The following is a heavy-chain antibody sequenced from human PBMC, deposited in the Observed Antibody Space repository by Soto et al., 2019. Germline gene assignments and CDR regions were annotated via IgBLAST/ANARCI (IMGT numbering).Heavy chain of an antibody. J-gene: IGHJ5*02. D-gene: IGHD2-15*01. Sequence: SETLSLTCTVSGGSISSSSYYWGWIRQPPGKGLEWIGSIYYSGSTYYNPSLKSRVTISVDTSKNQFSLKLSSVTAADTAVYYCARHSTGRIVVVVAASWFDPWGQGTLVTVSS. CDR2: IYYSGST. CDR1: GGSISSSSYY. V-gene: IGHV4-39*01. CDR3: ARHSTGRIVVVVAASWFDP.